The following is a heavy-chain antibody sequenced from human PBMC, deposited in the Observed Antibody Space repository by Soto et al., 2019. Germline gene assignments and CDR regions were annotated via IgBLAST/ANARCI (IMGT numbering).Heavy chain of an antibody. D-gene: IGHD2-2*01. CDR2: IYYSGRT. J-gene: IGHJ5*02. CDR3: VRAGESHALTGGLNWFDP. CDR1: GGSISSGGYY. V-gene: IGHV4-31*03. Sequence: QVQLQESGPGLVKPSQTLSLTCNVSGGSISSGGYYWSWIRQHPGKGLEWIGYIYYSGRTYYNPSVKSRVTTSVDASKNQFSLKLSSVTAADTAVYYCVRAGESHALTGGLNWFDPWGQGTLVTVSS.